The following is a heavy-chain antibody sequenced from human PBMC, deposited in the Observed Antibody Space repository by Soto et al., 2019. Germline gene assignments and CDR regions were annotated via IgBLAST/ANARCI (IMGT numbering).Heavy chain of an antibody. V-gene: IGHV1-46*01. CDR2: INPGGGRT. D-gene: IGHD2-21*02. J-gene: IGHJ4*02. CDR3: ARGPSCGGDCYLFDY. Sequence: QVQLVQSGAEATKPGASVKLSCKASGYTFTSYYIHWVRQAPGQGLEWVAMINPGGGRTKNAQMFQGRVTLTRDTSTGTVDMELSSLTSADTAVYYCARGPSCGGDCYLFDYWGQGSLVTVSS. CDR1: GYTFTSYY.